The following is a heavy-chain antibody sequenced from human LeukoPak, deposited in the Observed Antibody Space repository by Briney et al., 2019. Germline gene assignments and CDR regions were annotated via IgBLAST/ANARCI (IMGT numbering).Heavy chain of an antibody. CDR3: ARGGHGRVDY. D-gene: IGHD3/OR15-3a*01. CDR1: GFTFSSYL. J-gene: IGHJ4*02. V-gene: IGHV3-7*05. Sequence: GGSLRLSCAASGFTFSSYLMSWVRQAPGKGLEWVANIKQDGSEKYYVDSVKGRFTISRDNAKNSLYLQMNSLRAEDTAVYYCARGGHGRVDYWGQGTLVTVSS. CDR2: IKQDGSEK.